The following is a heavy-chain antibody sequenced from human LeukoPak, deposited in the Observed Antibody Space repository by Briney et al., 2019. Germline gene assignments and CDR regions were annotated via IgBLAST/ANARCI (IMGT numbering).Heavy chain of an antibody. J-gene: IGHJ3*02. V-gene: IGHV4-34*01. CDR1: GGSFSGYY. CDR3: ARAPSIFGAFDI. D-gene: IGHD3-16*01. CDR2: INHSGST. Sequence: PSETLSLTYAVFGGSFSGYYWSWIRQPPGKGREGIGEINHSGSTNYNPSLKSRVTISVDTSKNQFSLKLSTVTAADTAVYYCARAPSIFGAFDIWGQGTVVTVSS.